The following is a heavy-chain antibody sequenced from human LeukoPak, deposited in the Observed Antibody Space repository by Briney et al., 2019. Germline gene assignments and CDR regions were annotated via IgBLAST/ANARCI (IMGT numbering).Heavy chain of an antibody. Sequence: ASVKVSCKASGYTFTGYYMHWVRQAPGQGLEWMGWINPNSGGTNYAQKFQGWVTMTRDTSISTAYMELSRLRSDDTAVYYCARGPEISNYYDSSGYMDFDYWGQGTLVTDSS. CDR2: INPNSGGT. J-gene: IGHJ4*02. CDR3: ARGPEISNYYDSSGYMDFDY. CDR1: GYTFTGYY. V-gene: IGHV1-2*04. D-gene: IGHD3-22*01.